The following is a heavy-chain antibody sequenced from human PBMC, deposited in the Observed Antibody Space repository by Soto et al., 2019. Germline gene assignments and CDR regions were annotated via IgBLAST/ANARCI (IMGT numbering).Heavy chain of an antibody. Sequence: PGGSLRLSCASSGFTFSSYVISWVRQAPGKGLEWVSAISGSGGSTYYADSVKGRFTISRDNSKNTLYLQMNSLRAEDTAVYYCAKERVRIAVAGNYYYYYMDVWGKGATVTVSS. CDR3: AKERVRIAVAGNYYYYYMDV. CDR1: GFTFSSYV. D-gene: IGHD6-19*01. J-gene: IGHJ6*03. CDR2: ISGSGGST. V-gene: IGHV3-23*01.